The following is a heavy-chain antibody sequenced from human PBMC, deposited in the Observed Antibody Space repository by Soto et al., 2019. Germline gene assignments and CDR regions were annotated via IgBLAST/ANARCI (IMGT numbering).Heavy chain of an antibody. CDR3: SRMAHNWSGERNRLNWFDP. J-gene: IGHJ5*02. CDR1: GYTLTELS. V-gene: IGHV1-24*01. D-gene: IGHD3-3*01. CDR2: FDPEDGET. Sequence: AASVKVSCKVSGYTLTELSMHWVRQAPGKGLEWMGGFDPEDGETIYAQKFQGRVTMTEDTSTDTAYMELRSLRSDDTAVYYCSRMAHNWSGERNRLNWFDPWGQGTLVTVSS.